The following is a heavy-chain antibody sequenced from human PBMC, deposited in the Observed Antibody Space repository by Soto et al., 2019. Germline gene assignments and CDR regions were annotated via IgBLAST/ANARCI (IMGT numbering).Heavy chain of an antibody. CDR3: AREVHEILTGYYAFDY. CDR2: IYSGGST. D-gene: IGHD3-9*01. J-gene: IGHJ4*02. CDR1: GFTVSSNY. V-gene: IGHV3-53*01. Sequence: GGSLRLSCAASGFTVSSNYMSWVRQAPGKGLEWVSVIYSGGSTYYADSVKGRFTISRDNSKNTLYLQMNSLRAEDTAVYYCAREVHEILTGYYAFDYWGQGTLVTVSS.